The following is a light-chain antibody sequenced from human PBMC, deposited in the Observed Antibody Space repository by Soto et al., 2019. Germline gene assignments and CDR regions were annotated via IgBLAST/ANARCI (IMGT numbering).Light chain of an antibody. J-gene: IGKJ2*01. V-gene: IGKV4-1*01. Sequence: DIVMTQSPDSLAVSLGERATIDCKYSQSVVCGFYDNNGLGWYQQKPGQPPKLLMYWASTRASGVPDRFSGSGSGTDFTLTINSLQPEDVAVYFCQQYCRTPYTFGQGTRLEIK. CDR3: QQYCRTPYT. CDR1: QSVVCGFYDNNG. CDR2: WAS.